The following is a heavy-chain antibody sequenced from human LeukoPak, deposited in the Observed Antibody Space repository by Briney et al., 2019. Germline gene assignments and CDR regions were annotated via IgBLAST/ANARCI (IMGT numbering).Heavy chain of an antibody. V-gene: IGHV1-46*01. CDR3: ARKRLRDYGMDV. CDR1: GYTFTSYY. CDR2: INPSGGDT. Sequence: ASVKVSCKASGYTFTSYYMHWLRQAPGQGLEWMGIINPSGGDTTYAQKFQGRVTMSRDTSMSTVYMELSSLRSEDTAVYYCARKRLRDYGMDVWGQGTTVTVSS. J-gene: IGHJ6*02.